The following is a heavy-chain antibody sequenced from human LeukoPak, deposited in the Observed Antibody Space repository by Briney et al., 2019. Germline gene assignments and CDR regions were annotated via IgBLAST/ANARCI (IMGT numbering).Heavy chain of an antibody. CDR2: ISYDGSNQ. D-gene: IGHD4-17*01. CDR3: AKGPHDNGDYRFDY. Sequence: GGSLRLSCAASGFTFSSYAMHGVRQAPGKGLGWVAVISYDGSNQYYADSVKGRFTISRDNSKNTLYLQLNSLRAEDTAVYYCAKGPHDNGDYRFDYWGQGTLVTVSS. CDR1: GFTFSSYA. V-gene: IGHV3-30-3*01. J-gene: IGHJ4*02.